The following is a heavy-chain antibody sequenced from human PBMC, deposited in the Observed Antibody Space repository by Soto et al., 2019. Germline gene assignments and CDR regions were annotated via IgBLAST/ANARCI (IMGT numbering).Heavy chain of an antibody. Sequence: PGAAQSLTCAASGFTYSSLGILWVRQDPGKGLEWVAVIWYDGSNKYYADSVKGRFTISRDNSKNTLYLQMNSLRAEDTAVYYCAKDISGGWTKNWFDPWGLGTLVTVSS. V-gene: IGHV3-33*06. D-gene: IGHD2-15*01. J-gene: IGHJ5*02. CDR2: IWYDGSNK. CDR3: AKDISGGWTKNWFDP. CDR1: GFTYSSLG.